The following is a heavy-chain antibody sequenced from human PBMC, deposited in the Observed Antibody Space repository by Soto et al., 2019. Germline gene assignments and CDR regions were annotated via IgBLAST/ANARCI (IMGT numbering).Heavy chain of an antibody. J-gene: IGHJ4*02. CDR3: VILALGKFDF. CDR2: IRYTAHRI. D-gene: IGHD1-26*01. V-gene: IGHV3-23*01. Sequence: EVQLLESGGGLVQPGGSLRLSCSASGFSFGSNSMAWVRQAPGKGLEWVASIRYTAHRIFHADSVKGRFTISRDNSRNRLYLQMNSLRAEDTALYYCVILALGKFDFWGQGTLVIVSS. CDR1: GFSFGSNS.